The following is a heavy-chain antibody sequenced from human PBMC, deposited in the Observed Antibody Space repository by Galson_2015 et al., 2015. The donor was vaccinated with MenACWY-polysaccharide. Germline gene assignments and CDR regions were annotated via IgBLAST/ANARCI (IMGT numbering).Heavy chain of an antibody. V-gene: IGHV3-66*01. Sequence: SLRLSCAASAFTVSSNHMSWVRQAPGKGLEWVSVIYGGGSTCYADSVKGRFTISRDNSKNTLYLQMNSLRAEDTALYYCARLAVDNYFDYWGQGTLVAVSS. CDR1: AFTVSSNH. CDR2: IYGGGST. J-gene: IGHJ4*02. D-gene: IGHD6-19*01. CDR3: ARLAVDNYFDY.